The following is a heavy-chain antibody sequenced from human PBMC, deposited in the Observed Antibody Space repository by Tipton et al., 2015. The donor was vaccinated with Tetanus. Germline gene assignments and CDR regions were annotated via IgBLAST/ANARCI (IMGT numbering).Heavy chain of an antibody. D-gene: IGHD6-13*01. Sequence: GASFSSGDYYWSWIRQPPGKGLEWIGYVYYTGSTNHNPSLKSRVTISMDRSKNQISLQLTSVTAADTAVYFCAGVTAQRTELYFDHWGQGTLVTVSS. J-gene: IGHJ4*02. CDR3: AGVTAQRTELYFDH. CDR2: VYYTGST. V-gene: IGHV4-61*08. CDR1: GASFSSGDYY.